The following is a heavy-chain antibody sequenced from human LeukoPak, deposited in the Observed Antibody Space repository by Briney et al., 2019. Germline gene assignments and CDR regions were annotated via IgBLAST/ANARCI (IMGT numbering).Heavy chain of an antibody. CDR3: ARASSSGWDDAFDI. CDR2: ISAYNGNT. J-gene: IGHJ3*02. CDR1: GYTLTSYG. V-gene: IGHV1-18*01. Sequence: ASVKVSCKASGYTLTSYGISWVRQAPGQGLEWMGWISAYNGNTNYAQKLQGRVTMTTDTSTSTAYMELRSLRSDDTAVYYCARASSSGWDDAFDIWGQGAMVTVSS. D-gene: IGHD6-19*01.